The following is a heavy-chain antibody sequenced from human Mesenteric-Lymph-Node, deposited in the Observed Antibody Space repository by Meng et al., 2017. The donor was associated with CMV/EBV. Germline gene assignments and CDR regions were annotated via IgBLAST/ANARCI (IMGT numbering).Heavy chain of an antibody. CDR1: GFTFTSSA. V-gene: IGHV1-58*01. D-gene: IGHD6-19*01. J-gene: IGHJ6*02. Sequence: SVKVSCKASGFTFTSSAVQWVRQARGQRLEWIGWIVVGSGNTNYAQKFKERVTITRDMSTSTAYMELSSLRSEDTAVYYCAAGPIAVAGTSYYYYYGMDVWGQGTTVTVSS. CDR3: AAGPIAVAGTSYYYYYGMDV. CDR2: IVVGSGNT.